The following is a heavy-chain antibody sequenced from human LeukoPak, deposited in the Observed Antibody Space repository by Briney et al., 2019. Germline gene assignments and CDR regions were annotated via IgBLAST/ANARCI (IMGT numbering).Heavy chain of an antibody. Sequence: ASVKVSCKASGYTYTSYAISRVRQAPGQGLEWMGWISTYNGHTDFAQKFRGRVSMTTDASTNTAYMEIQSLRSDDAAVYYCARAGNYNWNYLSYWGQGTLVAVSS. CDR2: ISTYNGHT. V-gene: IGHV1-18*01. D-gene: IGHD1-1*01. CDR3: ARAGNYNWNYLSY. J-gene: IGHJ4*02. CDR1: GYTYTSYA.